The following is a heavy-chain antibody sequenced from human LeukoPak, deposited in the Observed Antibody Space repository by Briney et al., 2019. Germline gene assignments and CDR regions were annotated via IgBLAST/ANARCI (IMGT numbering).Heavy chain of an antibody. CDR3: ARAVYGNWFDP. Sequence: SETLSLTRTVSGGSISSHYWSWIRQPPGEGLEWIGYIYYSGSTNYNPSLKSRVTISVDTSKNQFSLKLSSVTAADTAVYYCARAVYGNWFDPWGQGTLVTVSS. CDR1: GGSISSHY. V-gene: IGHV4-59*11. J-gene: IGHJ5*02. CDR2: IYYSGST. D-gene: IGHD1-14*01.